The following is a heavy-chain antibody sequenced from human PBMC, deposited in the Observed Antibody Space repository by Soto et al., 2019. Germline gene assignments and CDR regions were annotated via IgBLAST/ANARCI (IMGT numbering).Heavy chain of an antibody. J-gene: IGHJ4*02. Sequence: PSETLSLTCTVSGGSISRGTYYWTWVRQRPGEGLEWIGFISHSGRTYYNPSLKSRAAISVDTSENQFSLRLSSVTAADTAVYFCARDSDYGTGGSCYGNFDFWGQGTLVTVSS. V-gene: IGHV4-31*03. D-gene: IGHD2-15*01. CDR2: ISHSGRT. CDR3: ARDSDYGTGGSCYGNFDF. CDR1: GGSISRGTYY.